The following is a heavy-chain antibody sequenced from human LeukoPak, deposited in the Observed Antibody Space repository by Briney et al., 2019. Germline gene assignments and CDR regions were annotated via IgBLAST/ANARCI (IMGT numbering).Heavy chain of an antibody. CDR2: ISYDGSNK. CDR1: GFTFNSFG. D-gene: IGHD3-3*01. Sequence: GGSLRLSCAASGFTFNSFGMHRVRQAPGKGLEWVAVISYDGSNKYFADSVKGRFTISRDNSKNTLYLQMNSLRAEDTAVYYCVKGYYDFDYWGQGTLVTVSS. J-gene: IGHJ4*02. CDR3: VKGYYDFDY. V-gene: IGHV3-30*18.